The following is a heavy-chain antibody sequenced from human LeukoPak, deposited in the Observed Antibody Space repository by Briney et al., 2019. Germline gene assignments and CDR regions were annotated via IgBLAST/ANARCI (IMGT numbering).Heavy chain of an antibody. V-gene: IGHV4-39*07. CDR2: IYYSGST. CDR3: ARELQSYYDSSGYYLGGYYYYYYYMDV. CDR1: GSSISSSSYY. Sequence: SETLSLTCTVSGSSISSSSYYWGWIRQPPGKGLEWIGSIYYSGSTYYNPSLKSRVTISVDTSKNQFSLKLSSVTAADTAVYYCARELQSYYDSSGYYLGGYYYYYYYMDVRGKGTTVTVSS. J-gene: IGHJ6*03. D-gene: IGHD3-22*01.